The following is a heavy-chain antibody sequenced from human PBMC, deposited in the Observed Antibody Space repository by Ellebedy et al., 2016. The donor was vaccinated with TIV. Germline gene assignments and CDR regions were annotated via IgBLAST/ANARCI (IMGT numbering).Heavy chain of an antibody. CDR2: VSTRGRYT. J-gene: IGHJ5*02. CDR1: GYTFTSYY. D-gene: IGHD5-24*01. Sequence: ASVKVSCKASGYTFTSYYIHWVRQAPGQGLEWMGLVSTRGRYTRYAQKFEGRVTMTRDTSTATVYMEVSRLRFEDTAVYYCAGGDSNWFDPWGQGTLVTVYS. CDR3: AGGDSNWFDP. V-gene: IGHV1-46*01.